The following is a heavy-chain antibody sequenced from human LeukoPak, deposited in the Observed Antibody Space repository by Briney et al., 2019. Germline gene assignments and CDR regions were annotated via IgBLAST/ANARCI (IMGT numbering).Heavy chain of an antibody. CDR2: IIPIFGTA. CDR3: ASPGYSSSWYTEGGYYYYGMDV. Sequence: SVKVSCKASGGTFSSYAISWVRQAPGQGLEWMGGIIPIFGTANYAQKFQGRVTITTDESTSTAYMELSSLRSEDTAVYYRASPGYSSSWYTEGGYYYYGMDVWGQGTTVTVSS. D-gene: IGHD6-13*01. J-gene: IGHJ6*02. CDR1: GGTFSSYA. V-gene: IGHV1-69*05.